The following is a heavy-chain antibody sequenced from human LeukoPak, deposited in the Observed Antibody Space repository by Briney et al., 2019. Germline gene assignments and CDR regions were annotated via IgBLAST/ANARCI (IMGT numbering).Heavy chain of an antibody. J-gene: IGHJ3*02. Sequence: SETLSLTCTVSGGSISSYYWSWIRQPPGKGLEWIGYIYYSGSTNYNPSLKSRVTISVDTSKNQFSLKLSSVTAADTAVYYCARSRIAVAAGGAFDIWGQGTMVTVSS. V-gene: IGHV4-59*01. D-gene: IGHD6-19*01. CDR3: ARSRIAVAAGGAFDI. CDR2: IYYSGST. CDR1: GGSISSYY.